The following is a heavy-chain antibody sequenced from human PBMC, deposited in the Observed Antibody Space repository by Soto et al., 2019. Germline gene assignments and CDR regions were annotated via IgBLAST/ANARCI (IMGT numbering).Heavy chain of an antibody. J-gene: IGHJ4*02. Sequence: PSETLSLTCTVSGGSISSGGYYLSRIRQHPGKGLEWIGYIYYSGSTYYNPSLKSRVTISVDTSKNQFSLKLSSVTAADTAVYYCARERSSSSWRPFDYWGQGTLVTVSS. CDR1: GGSISSGGYY. D-gene: IGHD6-13*01. CDR3: ARERSSSSWRPFDY. CDR2: IYYSGST. V-gene: IGHV4-31*03.